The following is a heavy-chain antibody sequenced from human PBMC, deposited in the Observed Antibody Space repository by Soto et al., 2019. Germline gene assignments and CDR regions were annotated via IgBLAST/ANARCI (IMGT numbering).Heavy chain of an antibody. V-gene: IGHV1-46*01. CDR3: ARDLFPGVDSSGWYLSP. CDR1: GYTFTSYY. CDR2: INPSGGST. D-gene: IGHD6-19*01. J-gene: IGHJ5*02. Sequence: ASVQVSCKASGYTFTSYYMHWVRRAPGQGLEWMGIINPSGGSTSYAQKFQGRVTMTRDTSTSTVYMELSSLRSEDTAVYYCARDLFPGVDSSGWYLSPWGQGTLVTVSS.